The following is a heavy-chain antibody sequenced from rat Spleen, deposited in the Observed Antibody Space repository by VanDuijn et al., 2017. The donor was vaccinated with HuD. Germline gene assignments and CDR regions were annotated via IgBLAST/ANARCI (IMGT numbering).Heavy chain of an antibody. CDR1: GFTFSDYY. V-gene: IGHV5-22*01. CDR2: ISYEGSST. D-gene: IGHD1-2*01. J-gene: IGHJ2*01. Sequence: EVQLVESGGGLVQPGRSMKLSCAASGFTFSDYYMAWVRQAPKKGLEWVASISYEGSSTYYGDSVKGRFTISRDNAKSTLYLQMNSLRSEDTATYYCARHDGIAAPFDYWGQGVMVTVSS. CDR3: ARHDGIAAPFDY.